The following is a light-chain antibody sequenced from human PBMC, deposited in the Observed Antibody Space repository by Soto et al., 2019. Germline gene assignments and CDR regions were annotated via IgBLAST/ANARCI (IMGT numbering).Light chain of an antibody. CDR3: QQYCSSGT. J-gene: IGKJ1*01. Sequence: EIVMKKSPATLSVSTGERATLSCRASQSISSNLAWYQQKPGQTPRLLIYGASTRATGIPARFSGSGSRTEFTLTISRLEPEDFAVYYCQQYCSSGTFGQGTKVHIK. V-gene: IGKV3-15*01. CDR1: QSISSN. CDR2: GAS.